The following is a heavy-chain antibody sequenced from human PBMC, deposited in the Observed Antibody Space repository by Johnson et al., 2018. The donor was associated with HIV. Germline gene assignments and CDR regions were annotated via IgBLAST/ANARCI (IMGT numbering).Heavy chain of an antibody. V-gene: IGHV3-20*04. Sequence: EVHLVESGGGVVRPGGSLRLSCAASGFNFDDYGMSWVRQVPGKGLEWVSGINWNGGNTAYADSVKGRFTISRDNAKNSLYLQMNSLRAEDTALYYCARVLRIRVSMTVEIIYDAFDIWGQGTMVTVSS. CDR2: INWNGGNT. CDR3: ARVLRIRVSMTVEIIYDAFDI. D-gene: IGHD3-22*01. CDR1: GFNFDDYG. J-gene: IGHJ3*02.